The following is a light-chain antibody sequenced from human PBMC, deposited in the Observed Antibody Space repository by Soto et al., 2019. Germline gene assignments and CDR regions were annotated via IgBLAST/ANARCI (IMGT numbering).Light chain of an antibody. CDR1: NIGSKS. J-gene: IGLJ2*01. CDR3: QVWDSSSDHRGVV. CDR2: YDS. Sequence: SYELTQPPSVSVAPGKTARITCGGNNIGSKSVHWYQQKPGQAPVLVIYYDSDRPSGIPERFSGSNSGNTATLTISRVDAGDEADYYCQVWDSSSDHRGVVFGGGTKLTVL. V-gene: IGLV3-21*04.